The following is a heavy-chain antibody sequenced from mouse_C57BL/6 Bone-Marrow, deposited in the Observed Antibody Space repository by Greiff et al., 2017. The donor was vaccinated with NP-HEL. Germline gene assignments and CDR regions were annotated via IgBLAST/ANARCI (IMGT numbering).Heavy chain of an antibody. CDR3: ARRGYDGYYDTHWYFDV. J-gene: IGHJ1*03. V-gene: IGHV8-12*01. D-gene: IGHD2-3*01. CDR2: IYWDDDK. CDR1: GFSLSTSGMG. Sequence: QVTLKESGPGILQSSQTLSLTCSFSGFSLSTSGMGVSWIRQPSGKGLEWLAHIYWDDDKRYNPSLKSRLTISKDTSRNQVFLKITSVDTADTATYYCARRGYDGYYDTHWYFDVWGTGTTVTVSS.